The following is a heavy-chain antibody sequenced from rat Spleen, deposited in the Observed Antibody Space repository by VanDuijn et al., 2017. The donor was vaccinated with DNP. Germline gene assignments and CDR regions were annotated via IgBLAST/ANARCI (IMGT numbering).Heavy chain of an antibody. Sequence: EVQLVESGGGLVQPGRSLKLSCAASGFTYSNYVMAWVRQAPTKGLEWVASISTGGGNTYYRDSVKGRFTISRDNAKNTLYLQMDSRSGEDTATYYSAEDGYTTDYYGYFDYWGQGVMVTVSS. J-gene: IGHJ2*01. CDR3: AEDGYTTDYYGYFDY. CDR2: ISTGGGNT. D-gene: IGHD1-6*01. V-gene: IGHV5S13*01. CDR1: GFTYSNYV.